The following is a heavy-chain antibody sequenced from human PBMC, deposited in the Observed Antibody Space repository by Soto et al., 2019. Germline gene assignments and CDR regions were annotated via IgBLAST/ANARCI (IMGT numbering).Heavy chain of an antibody. V-gene: IGHV4-4*07. CDR2: IYMSGTT. Sequence: SETLSLTXTPSDGYINDHFWSWIRQPAGKGLEWIVHIYMSGTTTYNPSIKRRVTMSVDTPRNQFSLKVSSGTAADTAVYYCARINGGSPDFWGQGALVT. CDR1: DGYINDHF. D-gene: IGHD3-16*01. CDR3: ARINGGSPDF. J-gene: IGHJ4*02.